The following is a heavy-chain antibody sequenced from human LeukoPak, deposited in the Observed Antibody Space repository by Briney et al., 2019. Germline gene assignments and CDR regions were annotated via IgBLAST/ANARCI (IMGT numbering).Heavy chain of an antibody. CDR2: MNPNSGNT. V-gene: IGHV1-8*01. Sequence: GASVKVSCKASGYTFTSYDINWVRQATGQGLEWMGWMNPNSGNTGYAQKFQGRVTMTRNTSISTAYMELSSLRSEDTAVYYCARRIQLWLPSLGYWGQGTLVTVSS. J-gene: IGHJ4*02. CDR1: GYTFTSYD. CDR3: ARRIQLWLPSLGY. D-gene: IGHD5-18*01.